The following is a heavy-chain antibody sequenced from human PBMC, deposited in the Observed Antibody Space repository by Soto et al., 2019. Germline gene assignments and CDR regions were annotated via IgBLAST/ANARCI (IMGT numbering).Heavy chain of an antibody. CDR2: IDPSDSYT. CDR3: ARHRGDSSGYYLWFDP. Sequence: PGESLKISCKGSGYSFTSYWISWVRQMPGKGLEWMGRIDPSDSYTNYSPSFQGHVTISADKSISTAYLQWSSLKASDTAMYYCARHRGDSSGYYLWFDPWGQGTLVTVSS. J-gene: IGHJ5*02. CDR1: GYSFTSYW. V-gene: IGHV5-10-1*01. D-gene: IGHD3-22*01.